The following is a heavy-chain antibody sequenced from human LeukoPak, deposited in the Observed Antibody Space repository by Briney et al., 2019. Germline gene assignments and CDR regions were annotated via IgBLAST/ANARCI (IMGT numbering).Heavy chain of an antibody. Sequence: GGSLRLSCVASGFTFSSYAMSWVRQAPGKGLEWVSAISDSGGSTYYAASVKGRFTISRDNSKNTLYLQMNSLRAEDTAVYYCAKDSIELRYFDWLSPMDYWGQGTLVTVSS. J-gene: IGHJ4*02. CDR2: ISDSGGST. CDR1: GFTFSSYA. D-gene: IGHD3-9*01. V-gene: IGHV3-23*01. CDR3: AKDSIELRYFDWLSPMDY.